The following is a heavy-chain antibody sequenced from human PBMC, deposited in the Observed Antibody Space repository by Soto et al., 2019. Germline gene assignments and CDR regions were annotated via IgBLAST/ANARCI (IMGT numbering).Heavy chain of an antibody. CDR2: IIPIFGTA. D-gene: IGHD5-18*01. CDR3: ASPRGYSSTRDKWGAWFDP. CDR1: GGTFSSYA. V-gene: IGHV1-69*12. J-gene: IGHJ5*02. Sequence: QVQLVQSGAEVKKPGSSVKVSCKASGGTFSSYAISWVRQAPGQGLEWMGGIIPIFGTANYAQKFQGRVTITADESTSTAYMELSSLRSEDTAVYYCASPRGYSSTRDKWGAWFDPWGQGTLVTVSS.